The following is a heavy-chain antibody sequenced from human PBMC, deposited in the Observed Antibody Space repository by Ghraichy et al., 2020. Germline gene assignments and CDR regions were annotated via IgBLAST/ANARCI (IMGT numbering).Heavy chain of an antibody. CDR2: IWYDGSNK. CDR1: GFTFSSYG. V-gene: IGHV3-33*01. Sequence: GGSLRLSCAASGFTFSSYGMHWVRQAPGKGLEWVAVIWYDGSNKYYADSVKGRFTISRDNSKNTLYLQMNSLRAEDTAVYYCAREFLGGWQQLVREAGIGAFDIWGQGTMVTVSS. D-gene: IGHD6-13*01. J-gene: IGHJ3*02. CDR3: AREFLGGWQQLVREAGIGAFDI.